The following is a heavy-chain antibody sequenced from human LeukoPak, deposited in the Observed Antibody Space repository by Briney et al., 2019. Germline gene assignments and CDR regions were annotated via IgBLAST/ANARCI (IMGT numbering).Heavy chain of an antibody. V-gene: IGHV4-39*01. CDR3: ARHYGP. Sequence: GKRLEWIGTIYDSGSTYYNPSLKSRVTISVDTSKNQFSLKLNSVTAADTAVYYCARHYGPWGQGTLVTVSS. CDR2: IYDSGST. D-gene: IGHD3-10*01. J-gene: IGHJ5*02.